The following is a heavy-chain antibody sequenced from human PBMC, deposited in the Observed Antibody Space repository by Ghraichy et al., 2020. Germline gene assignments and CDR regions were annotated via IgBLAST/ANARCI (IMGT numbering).Heavy chain of an antibody. CDR2: INSDGSST. V-gene: IGHV3-74*01. Sequence: GESLNISCAASGLTLSSYWMHWVRQAPGKGLVWVSRINSDGSSTTYADSVKGRFTISRDTAKNTLYLQMNSLRAEDTAVYYCVASTSVIDYWGQGTLVTVSS. J-gene: IGHJ4*02. CDR1: GLTLSSYW. D-gene: IGHD2-2*01. CDR3: VASTSVIDY.